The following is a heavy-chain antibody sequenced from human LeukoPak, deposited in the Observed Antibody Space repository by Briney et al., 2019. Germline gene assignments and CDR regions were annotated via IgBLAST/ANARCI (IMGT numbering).Heavy chain of an antibody. CDR2: ISSSGSPI. Sequence: GGSLRLSCAASGFTLTRHEMNWVRQAPGTGLEWVSYISSSGSPIYYADYGKGRFTISRDSAKNSYYLQMNSVISEDTTVYYCARDAGDSLPYWYFDLWGRGTLVTVSS. CDR1: GFTLTRHE. V-gene: IGHV3-48*03. J-gene: IGHJ2*01. CDR3: ARDAGDSLPYWYFDL. D-gene: IGHD4-17*01.